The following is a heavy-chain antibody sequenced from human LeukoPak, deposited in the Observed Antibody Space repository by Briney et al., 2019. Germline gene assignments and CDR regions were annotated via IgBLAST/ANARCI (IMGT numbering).Heavy chain of an antibody. J-gene: IGHJ3*02. CDR3: AKDHSRGDPPTDSGAFDI. D-gene: IGHD1-26*01. CDR2: ISGSGGST. Sequence: GGSLRLSCTVSGFTVSSNSMSWVRQAPGKGLEWVSAISGSGGSTYYADSVKGRFTISRDNSKNTLYLQMNSLRAEDTAVYYCAKDHSRGDPPTDSGAFDIWGQGTMVTVSS. CDR1: GFTVSSNS. V-gene: IGHV3-23*01.